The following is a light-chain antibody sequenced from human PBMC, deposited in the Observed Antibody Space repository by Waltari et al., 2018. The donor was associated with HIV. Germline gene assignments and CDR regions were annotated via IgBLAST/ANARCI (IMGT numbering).Light chain of an antibody. Sequence: SYDLTQPPSVSVSPGQTARITCSGDALTKQYVYWYQQKPGQAPVLVISKDNGRPSGIPSRFSGFSSGTTVTLTISGVQAEDEADYYCQSADNSGTYDVVFGGGTKLTVL. CDR1: ALTKQY. V-gene: IGLV3-25*03. CDR2: KDN. CDR3: QSADNSGTYDVV. J-gene: IGLJ2*01.